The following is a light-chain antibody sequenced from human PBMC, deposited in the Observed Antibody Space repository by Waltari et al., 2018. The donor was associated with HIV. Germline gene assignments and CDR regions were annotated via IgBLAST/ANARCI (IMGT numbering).Light chain of an antibody. V-gene: IGLV2-11*01. Sequence: QSALTPPHSLSGSPRQSLTISCTGASGPAGGYTSASWYQQHPGKTPKLIMFDVNKRPSGVPDRFSGSKSGDTASLTISGLQPDDEADYYCHLYAGSYSLFGGGTKVTVL. CDR3: HLYAGSYSL. J-gene: IGLJ2*01. CDR1: SGPAGGYTS. CDR2: DVN.